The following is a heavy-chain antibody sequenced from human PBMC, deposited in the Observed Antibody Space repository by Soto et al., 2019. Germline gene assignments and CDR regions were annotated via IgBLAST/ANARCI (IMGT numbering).Heavy chain of an antibody. J-gene: IGHJ6*01. CDR3: ARRGPSIAYYYYGMDV. CDR2: ISAYNGNT. Sequence: ASVKVSCKGSGYTFTSYGISWVRQAPGQGLEWMGWISAYNGNTNYAQKLQGRVTMTTDTSTSTAYMELRSLRSDDTAVYYCARRGPSIAYYYYGMDVWGQGTTVPVS. V-gene: IGHV1-18*04. CDR1: GYTFTSYG. D-gene: IGHD6-6*01.